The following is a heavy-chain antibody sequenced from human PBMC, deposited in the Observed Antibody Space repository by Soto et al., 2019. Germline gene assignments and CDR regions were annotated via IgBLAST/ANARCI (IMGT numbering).Heavy chain of an antibody. D-gene: IGHD1-1*01. CDR1: GYTFSTYA. Sequence: EGKLLESGGGLVQPGGSLRLSCAASGYTFSTYAMNWVRQAPGNGLEWVSAISGSGGSIHYADSVKGRFTISRDNSKNTLYLQMNSLRDEDPAVYHCVKGYWKGDVWGQGTTVTVSS. CDR2: ISGSGGSI. V-gene: IGHV3-23*01. J-gene: IGHJ6*02. CDR3: VKGYWKGDV.